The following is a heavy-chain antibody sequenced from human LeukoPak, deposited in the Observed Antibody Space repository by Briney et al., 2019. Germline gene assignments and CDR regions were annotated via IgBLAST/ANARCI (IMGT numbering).Heavy chain of an antibody. V-gene: IGHV4-59*01. J-gene: IGHJ4*02. CDR2: IYYSGST. D-gene: IGHD3-10*01. CDR1: GGSIRSYY. Sequence: SETLSLTCTVSGGSIRSYYWSWIRLPPGKGLEWIGYIYYSGSTNYNPSLKSRVTISVDTSKNQFSLKLSSVTAADTAVYYCARVPYVWFADTFPPYFDYWGQGTLVTVSS. CDR3: ARVPYVWFADTFPPYFDY.